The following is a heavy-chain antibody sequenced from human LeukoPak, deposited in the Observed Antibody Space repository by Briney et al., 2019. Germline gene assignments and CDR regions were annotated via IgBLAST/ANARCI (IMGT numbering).Heavy chain of an antibody. CDR2: VSPDGTYT. D-gene: IGHD3-22*01. CDR3: ARSRLYYYEIGASEDYNSFDY. V-gene: IGHV3-74*01. CDR1: GFTFSKRC. J-gene: IGHJ4*02. Sequence: GGSLRLSCAGSGFTFSKRCMNWVRQAPGRVLEWVSRVSPDGTYTNYADSVKGRFTVSRDNAKNTLYLHMNSLSAEDTAVYYCARSRLYYYEIGASEDYNSFDYWGKGTLVTVSS.